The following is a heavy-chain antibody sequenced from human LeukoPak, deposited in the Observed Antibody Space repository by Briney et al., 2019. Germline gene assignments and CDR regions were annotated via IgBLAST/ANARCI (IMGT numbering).Heavy chain of an antibody. CDR2: FDPEDGET. Sequence: ASVKVSCKVSGYTLTELSMHWVRQAPGKGLEWMGGFDPEDGETIYAQKFQGRVTMTEDTSTDTAYMELSSLRSEDKAVYYCATGVVAAPFFRNYYYGMDVWGQGTTVTVSS. CDR3: ATGVVAAPFFRNYYYGMDV. CDR1: GYTLTELS. J-gene: IGHJ6*02. V-gene: IGHV1-24*01. D-gene: IGHD2-15*01.